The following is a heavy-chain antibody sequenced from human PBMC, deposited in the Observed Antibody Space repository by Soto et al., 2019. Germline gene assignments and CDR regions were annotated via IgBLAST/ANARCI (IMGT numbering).Heavy chain of an antibody. J-gene: IGHJ6*02. V-gene: IGHV1-69*02. D-gene: IGHD6-19*01. Sequence: QVQLVQSGAEVKKPGSSVKVSCKASGGTFSSYTISWVRQAPGQGLEWMGRIIPILGIANYAQKFQGRVTITADKSTSTAYMELSSLRSEDTAVYYCARGETSGQPDYYYGMDVWGQGTTVTVSS. CDR1: GGTFSSYT. CDR3: ARGETSGQPDYYYGMDV. CDR2: IIPILGIA.